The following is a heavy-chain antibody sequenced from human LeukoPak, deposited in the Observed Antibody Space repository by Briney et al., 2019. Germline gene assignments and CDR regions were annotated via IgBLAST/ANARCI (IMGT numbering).Heavy chain of an antibody. D-gene: IGHD6-19*01. CDR2: IHSGGTT. V-gene: IGHV4-4*07. J-gene: IGHJ4*02. CDR1: GGSISRFY. Sequence: SETLSLTCTFPGGSISRFYCTWIRPSAGKGLEWIGRIHSGGTTNYNPSLTSRITMSVDTSKNQFSLRLSSVTAADTAVYYCARAGWLVMSYFDYWGQGTLVTVSS. CDR3: ARAGWLVMSYFDY.